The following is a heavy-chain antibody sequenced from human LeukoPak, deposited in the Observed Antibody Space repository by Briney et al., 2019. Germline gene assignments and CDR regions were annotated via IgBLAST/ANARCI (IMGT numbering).Heavy chain of an antibody. Sequence: GASVKVSCKASGYTFTGYYMHWVRQAPGQGLEWMGWINPNSGGTNYAQKFQGRVTMTRDTSISTAYMELSRLRSDDTAVYYCAVSGLRGFVSGVNAYYYYYGMDVWGQGTTVTVSS. CDR2: INPNSGGT. D-gene: IGHD4-23*01. CDR3: AVSGLRGFVSGVNAYYYYYGMDV. V-gene: IGHV1-2*02. J-gene: IGHJ6*02. CDR1: GYTFTGYY.